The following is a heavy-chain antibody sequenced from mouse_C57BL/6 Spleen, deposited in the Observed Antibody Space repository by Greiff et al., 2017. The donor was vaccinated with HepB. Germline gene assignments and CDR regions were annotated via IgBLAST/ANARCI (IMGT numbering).Heavy chain of an antibody. J-gene: IGHJ2*01. V-gene: IGHV1-39*01. Sequence: EVKLQESGPELVKPGASVKISCKASGYSFTDYNMNWVKQSNGKSLEWIGVINPNYGTTSYNQKFKGKATLTVDQSSSTAYMQLNSLTSEDSAVYYCSIYYDLDGRFDYWGQGTTLTVSS. D-gene: IGHD2-4*01. CDR2: INPNYGTT. CDR3: SIYYDLDGRFDY. CDR1: GYSFTDYN.